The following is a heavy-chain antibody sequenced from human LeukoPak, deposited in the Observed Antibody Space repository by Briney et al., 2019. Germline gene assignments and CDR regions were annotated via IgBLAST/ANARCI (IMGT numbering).Heavy chain of an antibody. CDR1: GGSFSGYY. Sequence: SETLSLTCAVYGGSFSGYYWSWIRQPPGKGLEWIGEINHSGSTNYNPSLKSRVTISLDTPKNQFSLRLSSVTAADTAVYYCARGPYYYGSGTSYDMDVWGQRTTVTVSS. J-gene: IGHJ6*02. CDR2: INHSGST. CDR3: ARGPYYYGSGTSYDMDV. V-gene: IGHV4-34*01. D-gene: IGHD3-10*01.